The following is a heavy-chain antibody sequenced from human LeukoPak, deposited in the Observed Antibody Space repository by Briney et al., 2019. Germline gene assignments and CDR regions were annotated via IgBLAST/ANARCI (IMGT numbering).Heavy chain of an antibody. CDR2: IYTSGST. CDR3: ARDYYGSGSLYYFDY. Sequence: SETLSLTCTVSGGSISSYYWSWIRHPAGKGLECIGRIYTSGSTNYNPSLKSRVTISVDKSKNQFSLKLSSVTAADTAVYYCARDYYGSGSLYYFDYWGQGTLVTVSS. V-gene: IGHV4-4*07. J-gene: IGHJ4*02. CDR1: GGSISSYY. D-gene: IGHD3-10*01.